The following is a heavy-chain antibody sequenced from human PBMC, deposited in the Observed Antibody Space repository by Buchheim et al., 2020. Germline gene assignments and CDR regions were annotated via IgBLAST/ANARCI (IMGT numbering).Heavy chain of an antibody. V-gene: IGHV3-33*01. J-gene: IGHJ4*02. Sequence: QVQLVESGGGVVQPGRSLRLSCAESGFTFSSYGMHWVRQAPGKGLEWVAVIWYDGSNKYYADSVKGRFTISRDNSKNTLYLQMNSLRAEDTAVYYYARDQERHGYIAGTTFRGQGTL. CDR3: ARDQERHGYIAGTTF. CDR2: IWYDGSNK. CDR1: GFTFSSYG. D-gene: IGHD1-7*01.